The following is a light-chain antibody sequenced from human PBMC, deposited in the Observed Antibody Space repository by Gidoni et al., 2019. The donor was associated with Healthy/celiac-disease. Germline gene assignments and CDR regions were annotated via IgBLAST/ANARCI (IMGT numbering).Light chain of an antibody. CDR3: QAWDSSYVV. V-gene: IGLV3-1*01. CDR1: KLGDKY. CDR2: QDS. Sequence: SYELTQPPSVSASPVQTASITCSGDKLGDKYACWYQPKPGQSPVLVIYQDSKRPSGIPERFSGSNSGNTATLTISGTQAMDEADYYCQAWDSSYVVFGGGTKLTVL. J-gene: IGLJ2*01.